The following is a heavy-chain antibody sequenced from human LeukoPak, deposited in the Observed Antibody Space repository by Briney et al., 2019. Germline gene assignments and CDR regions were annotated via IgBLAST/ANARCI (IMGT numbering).Heavy chain of an antibody. CDR2: ISAYNGNT. D-gene: IGHD3-22*01. CDR1: GYTFTSYG. Sequence: GASVKVSCKASGYTFTSYGISWVRQALGQVLEWMGWISAYNGNTNYAQKLQGRVTMTTDTSTSTAYMELRSLRSDDTAVYYCARRSDYYDSSGYYIPPYYYYYYGMDVWGQGTTVTVSS. V-gene: IGHV1-18*01. CDR3: ARRSDYYDSSGYYIPPYYYYYYGMDV. J-gene: IGHJ6*02.